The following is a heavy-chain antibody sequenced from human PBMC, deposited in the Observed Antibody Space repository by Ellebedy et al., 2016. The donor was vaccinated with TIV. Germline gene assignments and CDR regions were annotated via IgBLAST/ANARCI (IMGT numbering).Heavy chain of an antibody. CDR3: AREGTGIFDW. CDR1: GFTFSSYW. CDR2: TKPDGGEK. D-gene: IGHD3-9*01. Sequence: ESLKISCAASGFTFSSYWMSCVRQAPGKGLEWGANTKPDGGEKYYVDSVKGRFTVSRDNAKNSLSLQMNSLRAEDTAVYYCAREGTGIFDWWGQGTLVTVSS. V-gene: IGHV3-7*03. J-gene: IGHJ4*02.